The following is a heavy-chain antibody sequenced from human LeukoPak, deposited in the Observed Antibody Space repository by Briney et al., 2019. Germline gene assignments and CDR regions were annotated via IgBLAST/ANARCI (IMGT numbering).Heavy chain of an antibody. D-gene: IGHD1-7*01. V-gene: IGHV3-74*01. CDR2: INNDGSST. J-gene: IGHJ5*02. CDR3: ARPDLMRELRFDP. Sequence: GGSLRLSCAASGFTFRNYWMHWVRHAPGKGLAWVSCINNDGSSTYYADCVKGRFTISRDNAKNTLYLQMNSLRAEDTAVYYCARPDLMRELRFDPWGQGTLVTVSS. CDR1: GFTFRNYW.